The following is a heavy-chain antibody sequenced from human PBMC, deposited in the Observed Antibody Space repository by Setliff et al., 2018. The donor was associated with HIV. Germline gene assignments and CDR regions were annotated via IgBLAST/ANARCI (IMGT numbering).Heavy chain of an antibody. V-gene: IGHV3-53*01. CDR1: GFTFDDYG. Sequence: GGSLRLSCAASGFTFDDYGMTWVRQAPGKGLEWVSFIYSDGRTHYADSVKGLFSLSRDNSKNMMYLQMNGLRPEDTAVYYCAKGVKWLDPWGQGTLVTVSS. CDR3: AKGVKWLDP. J-gene: IGHJ5*02. CDR2: IYSDGRT. D-gene: IGHD3-16*01.